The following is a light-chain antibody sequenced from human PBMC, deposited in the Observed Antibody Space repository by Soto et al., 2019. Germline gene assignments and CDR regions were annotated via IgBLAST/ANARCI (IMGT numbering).Light chain of an antibody. V-gene: IGKV4-1*01. CDR1: QTVLFSPNKKNY. J-gene: IGKJ5*01. Sequence: IVMTQYPDSLAVSLGERATINCKSSQTVLFSPNKKNYLAWYRQKPQQPPKLLIHWASTREPGVPDRVSGSGSGTEVTLTITSLQSEDFAVYFCQQYKNWPPSFGQGTRLEIK. CDR2: WAS. CDR3: QQYKNWPPS.